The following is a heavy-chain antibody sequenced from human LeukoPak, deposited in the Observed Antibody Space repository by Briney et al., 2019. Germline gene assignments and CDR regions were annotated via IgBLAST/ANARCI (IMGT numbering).Heavy chain of an antibody. Sequence: SETLSLTCSVSGGSISSTSYYWGWIRQPPGKGLEWIGTIYYSGSTFYNPSLKSRVTISVDTSKNQFSLKLSSVTAADTAVYYCARDPVTMIVVVNEGAFDIWGQGTMVTVSS. V-gene: IGHV4-39*07. CDR3: ARDPVTMIVVVNEGAFDI. CDR2: IYYSGST. D-gene: IGHD3-22*01. J-gene: IGHJ3*02. CDR1: GGSISSTSYY.